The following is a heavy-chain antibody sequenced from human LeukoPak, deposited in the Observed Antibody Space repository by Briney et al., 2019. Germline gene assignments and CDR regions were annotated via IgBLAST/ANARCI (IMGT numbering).Heavy chain of an antibody. V-gene: IGHV4-30-4*08. CDR3: ARVPVVVTAMDDAFDI. D-gene: IGHD2-21*02. Sequence: PSETLSLTCTVSGGSISSGDYYRSWIRQPPGKGLEWIGYIYYSGSTYYNPSLKSRVTISVDTSKNQFSLKLSSVTAADTAVYYCARVPVVVTAMDDAFDIWGQGTMVTVSS. CDR2: IYYSGST. CDR1: GGSISSGDYY. J-gene: IGHJ3*02.